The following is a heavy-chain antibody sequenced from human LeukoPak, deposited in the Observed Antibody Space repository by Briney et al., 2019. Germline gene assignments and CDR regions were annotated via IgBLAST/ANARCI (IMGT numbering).Heavy chain of an antibody. CDR1: GYTFTSYD. J-gene: IGHJ3*01. V-gene: IGHV1-8*03. Sequence: ASVKVSCKASGYTFTSYDINWVRQATGQGLEWMGWMNPNSGNTGYAQKFQGRVTITRNTSISTAYMELSSLGSEDTAVYYCARARGASSIAAAGTLTFWGQGTMVTVSS. D-gene: IGHD6-13*01. CDR2: MNPNSGNT. CDR3: ARARGASSIAAAGTLTF.